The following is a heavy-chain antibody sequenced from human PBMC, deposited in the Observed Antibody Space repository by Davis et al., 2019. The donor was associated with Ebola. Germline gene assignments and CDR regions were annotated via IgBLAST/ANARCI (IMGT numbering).Heavy chain of an antibody. Sequence: GESLKISCAASGFSFINAWMNWVRQSPGKGLEWVANIAQNGRAIFYLDSVKGRFTISRDNAENSLYLQMNSLGVEDTAMYYCVRDNWGPDIWGQGTKVTVSS. CDR1: GFSFINAW. CDR2: IAQNGRAI. CDR3: VRDNWGPDI. V-gene: IGHV3-7*03. D-gene: IGHD1-1*01. J-gene: IGHJ3*02.